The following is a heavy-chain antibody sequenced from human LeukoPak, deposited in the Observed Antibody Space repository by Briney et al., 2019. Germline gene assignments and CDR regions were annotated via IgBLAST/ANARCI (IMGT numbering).Heavy chain of an antibody. Sequence: GGSLRLSCAASGFTVSSNYMSWVRQAPGKGLEWVSTISGSGDSTYYADSVKGRFSISRDNSKNTLYLQMNGLRAEDTAGYYCAKDYYDTSSGYYHYDAFDIWGQGTMVTVSS. D-gene: IGHD3-22*01. CDR1: GFTVSSNY. CDR3: AKDYYDTSSGYYHYDAFDI. V-gene: IGHV3-23*01. CDR2: ISGSGDST. J-gene: IGHJ3*02.